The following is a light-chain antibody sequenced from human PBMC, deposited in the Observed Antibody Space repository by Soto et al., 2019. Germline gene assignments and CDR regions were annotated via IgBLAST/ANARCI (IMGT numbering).Light chain of an antibody. CDR2: GAS. CDR1: QSVSSN. CDR3: QQRSNWPPLT. J-gene: IGKJ4*01. V-gene: IGKV3-15*01. Sequence: EIVMTQSPATLSVSPGERATLSCRASQSVSSNLAWYQQKPGQAPRLVIYGASTRATGIPARFSGSGSGTDFTLTISSLEPEDFAVYYCQQRSNWPPLTFGGGTKV.